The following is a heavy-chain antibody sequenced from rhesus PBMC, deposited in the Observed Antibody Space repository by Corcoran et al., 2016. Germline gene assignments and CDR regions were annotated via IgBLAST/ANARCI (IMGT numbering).Heavy chain of an antibody. J-gene: IGHJ4*01. Sequence: QVQLQESGPGVVKPSETLSLTCAVSGGSISDSYRWSWIRQPPGKGLEWIGYIYGSSTSTNYNPSLKSRVTISKDTSKNQVSVKLSSVTAADTAVYYCARGPYSSGYDYWGQGVLVTVSS. CDR1: GGSISDSYR. CDR3: ARGPYSSGYDY. CDR2: IYGSSTST. D-gene: IGHD6-31*01. V-gene: IGHV4S10*01.